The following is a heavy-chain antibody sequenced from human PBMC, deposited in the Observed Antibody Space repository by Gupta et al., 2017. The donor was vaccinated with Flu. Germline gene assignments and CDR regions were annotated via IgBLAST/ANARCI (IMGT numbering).Heavy chain of an antibody. CDR2: LNGPSDTI. V-gene: IGHV3-11*01. CDR3: ARGDCAANYCYEVAGAFNI. CDR1: GFTFRDYY. J-gene: IGHJ3*02. Sequence: QVQLVESGGGLVKPGGSLRLSCETSGFTFRDYYMGWIRQVPGKRLEWVSYLNGPSDTIKYADSLKGRFTISRDNAKNSLYLHINNLRVEDTAIYFCARGDCAANYCYEVAGAFNIWGQGTKVTVSS. D-gene: IGHD2-2*01.